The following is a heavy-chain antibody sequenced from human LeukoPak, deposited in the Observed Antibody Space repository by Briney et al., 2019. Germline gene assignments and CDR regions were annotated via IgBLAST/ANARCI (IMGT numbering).Heavy chain of an antibody. CDR2: IDYSGST. J-gene: IGHJ4*02. CDR1: TGSINSYY. Sequence: SETLSLTCTVSTGSINSYYWSWIRQPPGKGLEWIAYIDYSGSTNYNPSLKSRVTISVDTSKNQFSLQLGSVTAADTAVYYCARHIIYSKKPSFDHWGQGTLVTVSS. CDR3: ARHIIYSKKPSFDH. V-gene: IGHV4-59*01. D-gene: IGHD4-11*01.